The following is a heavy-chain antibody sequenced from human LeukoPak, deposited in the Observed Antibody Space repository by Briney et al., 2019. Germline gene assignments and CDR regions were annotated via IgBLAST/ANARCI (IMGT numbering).Heavy chain of an antibody. D-gene: IGHD3-22*01. CDR3: AKRTPYSSGSYYFDY. CDR2: ISGSGGTT. V-gene: IGHV3-23*01. J-gene: IGHJ4*02. CDR1: GFTFSSYA. Sequence: GGSLRLSCEVSGFTFSSYAMSWVGQAPGKGLEWVSAISGSGGTTNYADSVKGRLTISRDNSQNTLYLQMNSLRAEDTAVYYCAKRTPYSSGSYYFDYWGQGTLVTVSS.